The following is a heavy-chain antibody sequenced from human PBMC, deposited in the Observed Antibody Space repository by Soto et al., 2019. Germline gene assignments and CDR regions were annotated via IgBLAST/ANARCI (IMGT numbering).Heavy chain of an antibody. CDR2: ISGSGGST. CDR1: GFTFSSYA. V-gene: IGHV3-23*01. J-gene: IGHJ2*01. CDR3: AKDPHSYGYLWWYFDL. D-gene: IGHD5-18*01. Sequence: EVQLLESGGRLLQPGGSLRLSCAASGFTFSSYAMSWVRQAPGKGLEWVSGISGSGGSTYYADSVKGRFTISRDNSKNTLYLQMNSLRAEDTAVYYCAKDPHSYGYLWWYFDLWGRGTLVTVSS.